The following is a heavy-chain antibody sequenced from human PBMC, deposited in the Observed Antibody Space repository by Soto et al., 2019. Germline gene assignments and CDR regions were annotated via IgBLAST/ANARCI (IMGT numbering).Heavy chain of an antibody. D-gene: IGHD6-13*01. CDR1: GYTFTNYA. Sequence: QVQLVQSGAEEKKPGASVKVSCKASGYTFTNYAMHWVRQAPGQRLEWMGWFNAGNGNTKYSQKFQGRVTITRDTAASTAYMELSSLRSEDTAVYYCASEAIAAAAVYGMDVWGQGTTVTVSS. V-gene: IGHV1-3*05. CDR3: ASEAIAAAAVYGMDV. J-gene: IGHJ6*02. CDR2: FNAGNGNT.